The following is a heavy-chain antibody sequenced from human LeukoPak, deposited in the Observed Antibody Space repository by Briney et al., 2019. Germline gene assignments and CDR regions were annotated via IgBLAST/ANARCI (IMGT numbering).Heavy chain of an antibody. V-gene: IGHV3-30*02. Sequence: GGSLRLSCAVSGFAFGSEAMSWVRQAPGKGLEWVAFIRYDGTKKYYADSVKGRFTISRDNSKNTLYVQMNSLRVEDTAVYYCAGPSSSGVGYWGQGTLVTVSS. CDR2: IRYDGTKK. D-gene: IGHD6-6*01. CDR3: AGPSSSGVGY. J-gene: IGHJ4*02. CDR1: GFAFGSEA.